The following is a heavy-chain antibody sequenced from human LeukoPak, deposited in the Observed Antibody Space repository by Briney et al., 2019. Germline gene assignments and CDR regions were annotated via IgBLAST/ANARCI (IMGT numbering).Heavy chain of an antibody. D-gene: IGHD2-2*01. CDR1: GGSISSGDYY. CDR2: IYTSGST. V-gene: IGHV4-61*02. Sequence: SETLSLTGTVAGGSISSGDYYWSWIRRPAGRGLEWIGRIYTSGSTNYNPSLESRVTMSIDMSQNQFSLKLSSVIAADTAVYYCAREIVVVPAAFYLPSYYYMDVWGKGTTVTVSS. CDR3: AREIVVVPAAFYLPSYYYMDV. J-gene: IGHJ6*03.